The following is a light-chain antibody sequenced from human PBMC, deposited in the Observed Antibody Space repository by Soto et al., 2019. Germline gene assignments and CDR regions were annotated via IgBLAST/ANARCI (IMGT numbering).Light chain of an antibody. CDR3: CSYADSSTQ. J-gene: IGLJ2*01. Sequence: QSVLTQPASVSGSPGQSITISCTGTSSDVGSYNVVSWYQQHPGKAPKLMIYEVSKRPSGVSNRFSGSKSGNTASLTISGLQAEDEADYYCCSYADSSTQFGGGTKLTVL. V-gene: IGLV2-23*02. CDR2: EVS. CDR1: SSDVGSYNV.